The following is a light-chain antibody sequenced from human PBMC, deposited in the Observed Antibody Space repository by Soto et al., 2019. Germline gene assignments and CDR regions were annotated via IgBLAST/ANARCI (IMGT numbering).Light chain of an antibody. V-gene: IGKV1-5*01. CDR2: DAS. CDR3: QQYNSYGT. CDR1: QSIDSS. Sequence: DIQMTQSPSTLSASVGDRVTITCRASQSIDSSLAWYQQKPRKGPKLLIYDASTLESGVPSRFSGSGLATEFALTISSLQPDDFATFYCQQYNSYGTFGHGTKLEI. J-gene: IGKJ2*01.